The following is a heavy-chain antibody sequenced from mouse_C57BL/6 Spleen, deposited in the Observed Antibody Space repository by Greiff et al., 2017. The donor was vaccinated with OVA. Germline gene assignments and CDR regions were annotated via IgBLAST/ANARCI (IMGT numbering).Heavy chain of an antibody. Sequence: EVKLVESGGGLVQPGGSMKLSCVASGFTFSNYWMNWVRQSPEKGLEWVAQIRLKSDNYATHYAESVKGRFTISRDDSKSSVYLQMNNLRAEDTGIYYCTAYGSRGWYFDVWGTGTTVTVSS. J-gene: IGHJ1*03. CDR2: IRLKSDNYAT. CDR3: TAYGSRGWYFDV. D-gene: IGHD1-1*01. CDR1: GFTFSNYW. V-gene: IGHV6-3*01.